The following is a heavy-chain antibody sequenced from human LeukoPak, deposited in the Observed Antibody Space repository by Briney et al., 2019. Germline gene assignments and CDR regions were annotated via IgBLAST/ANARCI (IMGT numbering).Heavy chain of an antibody. V-gene: IGHV3-30*02. J-gene: IGHJ4*02. D-gene: IGHD6-19*01. Sequence: PGGSLRLSCAASGFTFSSYGMHWVRQAPGKGLEWVAFIRYDGSNKYYADSVKGRFTISRDNSKNTLYLQMNSLRAEDTAVYYCAKLSSDWYYFDYWGQGTLVTVSS. CDR2: IRYDGSNK. CDR1: GFTFSSYG. CDR3: AKLSSDWYYFDY.